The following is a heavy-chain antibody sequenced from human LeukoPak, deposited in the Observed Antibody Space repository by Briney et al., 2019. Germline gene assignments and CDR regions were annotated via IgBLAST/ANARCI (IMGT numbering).Heavy chain of an antibody. D-gene: IGHD4/OR15-4a*01. V-gene: IGHV3-11*01. CDR2: ITSSGTTT. CDR1: GFSFSDSY. Sequence: GGSLRLSCSASGFSFSDSYMSWFRLSPEKGLEWIAYITSSGTTTEYADSVKGRFTISRVNAKNSLYLQMNSLRPEDTAVYYCGRDPDYGDPYWGQGTLATVSS. CDR3: GRDPDYGDPY. J-gene: IGHJ4*02.